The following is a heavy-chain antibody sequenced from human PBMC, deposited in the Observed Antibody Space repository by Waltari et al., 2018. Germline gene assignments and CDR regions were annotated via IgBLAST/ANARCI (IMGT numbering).Heavy chain of an antibody. Sequence: QVQLVQSGAEVKKPGSSVKVSCKASGGTFSSYAISWVRQAPGQGLEWMGGIIPSFGTANYAQKFQGRVTIAADKSTSTAYMELSSLRSEDTAVYYCATQARITMVRGVYWGQGTLVTVSS. CDR3: ATQARITMVRGVY. D-gene: IGHD3-10*01. J-gene: IGHJ4*02. CDR1: GGTFSSYA. V-gene: IGHV1-69*14. CDR2: IIPSFGTA.